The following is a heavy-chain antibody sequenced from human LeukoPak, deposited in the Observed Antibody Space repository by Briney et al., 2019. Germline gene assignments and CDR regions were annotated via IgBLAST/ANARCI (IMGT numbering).Heavy chain of an antibody. CDR1: GFTFSSYW. CDR3: AKTHASSVFLFDY. J-gene: IGHJ4*02. D-gene: IGHD6-6*01. CDR2: VTSDGIT. Sequence: GGSLRLSCVASGFTFSSYWMHWVRHAPGKGLVWVSRVTSDGITTYADSVKGRFTISRDNSKNTLYLQMNSLRAEDTAVYFCAKTHASSVFLFDYWGQGTLVTVSS. V-gene: IGHV3-74*01.